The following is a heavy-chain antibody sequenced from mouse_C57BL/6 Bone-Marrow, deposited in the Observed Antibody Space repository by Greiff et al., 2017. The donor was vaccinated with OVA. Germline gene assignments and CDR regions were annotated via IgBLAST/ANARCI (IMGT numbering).Heavy chain of an antibody. CDR1: GYTFTSYW. V-gene: IGHV1-55*01. CDR2: IYPGSGST. D-gene: IGHD2-5*01. Sequence: QVQLQQPGAELVKPGASVKMSCKASGYTFTSYWITWVKQRPGQGLEWIGDIYPGSGSTNYNEKFKSKATLTVDTSSSTAYMQLSSLTSEDSAVYYCARRLYSNYGAMDYWGQGTSVTVSS. J-gene: IGHJ4*01. CDR3: ARRLYSNYGAMDY.